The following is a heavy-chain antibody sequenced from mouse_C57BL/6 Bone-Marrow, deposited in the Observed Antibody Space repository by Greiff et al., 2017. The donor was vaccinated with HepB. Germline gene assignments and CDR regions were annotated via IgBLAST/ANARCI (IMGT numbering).Heavy chain of an antibody. D-gene: IGHD2-2*01. CDR3: ARDPNLIWFDY. V-gene: IGHV1-64*01. J-gene: IGHJ2*01. CDR2: IHPNSGST. Sequence: QVQLQQSGTVLARPGASVKMSCKTSGYTFTSYWMHWVKQRPGQGLEWIGMIHPNSGSTNYNEKFKSKATLTVDKSSSTAYMQLSSLTSEDSAVYYCARDPNLIWFDYWGQGTTLTVSS. CDR1: GYTFTSYW.